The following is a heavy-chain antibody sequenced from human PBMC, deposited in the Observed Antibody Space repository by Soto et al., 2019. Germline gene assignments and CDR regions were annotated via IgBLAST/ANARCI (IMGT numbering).Heavy chain of an antibody. J-gene: IGHJ4*02. Sequence: PSETMSLTCSVSGASVTSSTYYWGWLRQPPGKGLEWIGYTEYSGSTRYSPSLKSRVTISIDTSKTQFSLKMSSVTAAETAVYYWARGAAYDFWSGYYNYWGQGTLVTVSS. V-gene: IGHV4-61*01. CDR1: GASVTSSTYY. CDR2: TEYSGST. D-gene: IGHD3-3*01. CDR3: ARGAAYDFWSGYYNY.